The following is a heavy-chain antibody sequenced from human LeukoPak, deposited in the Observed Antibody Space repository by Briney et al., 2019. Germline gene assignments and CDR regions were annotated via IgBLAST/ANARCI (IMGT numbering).Heavy chain of an antibody. V-gene: IGHV5-51*01. CDR3: ARGVLIPVAMDFDF. Sequence: GESLKISCQGSGYSFTNYWIGWVRQMPGKGLEWVGIIYPGDSETIYSPSFQGQDIISADKSINTAYLQWGSLKASDTAIYYCARGVLIPVAMDFDFWGQGTLVTVSS. D-gene: IGHD2-2*01. CDR2: IYPGDSET. J-gene: IGHJ4*02. CDR1: GYSFTNYW.